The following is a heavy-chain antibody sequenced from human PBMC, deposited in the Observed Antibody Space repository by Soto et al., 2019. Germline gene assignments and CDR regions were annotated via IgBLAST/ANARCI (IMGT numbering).Heavy chain of an antibody. CDR1: GFTFSSYG. Sequence: QVQLVESGGGVVQPGRSLRLSCAASGFTFSSYGMHWVRQAPGKGLEWVAVISYDGSNKYYADSVKGRFTISRDNSKNTLYLQMNSLRAEDTAVYYCASESGYQLLHTFFDYWGQGTLVTVSS. V-gene: IGHV3-30*03. J-gene: IGHJ4*02. D-gene: IGHD2-2*01. CDR3: ASESGYQLLHTFFDY. CDR2: ISYDGSNK.